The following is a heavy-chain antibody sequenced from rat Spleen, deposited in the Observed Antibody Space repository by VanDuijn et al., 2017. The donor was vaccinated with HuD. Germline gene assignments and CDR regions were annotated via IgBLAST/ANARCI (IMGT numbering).Heavy chain of an antibody. CDR3: TRVGHTMGMGVMDA. CDR1: GFSLTSYS. D-gene: IGHD1-7*01. J-gene: IGHJ4*01. V-gene: IGHV2-63*01. Sequence: QVQLKESGPGLVQPSETLSLTCTVSGFSLTSYSVSWVRQPSGKGPEWMGRMWYDGDTAYNSAVKSRLSISRDTSKNQVFLKMNSLQTDDTGTFYCTRVGHTMGMGVMDAWGQGASVTVSS. CDR2: MWYDGDT.